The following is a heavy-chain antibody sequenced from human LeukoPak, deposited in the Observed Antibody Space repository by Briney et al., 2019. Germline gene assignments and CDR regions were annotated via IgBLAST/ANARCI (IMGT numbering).Heavy chain of an antibody. D-gene: IGHD4-17*01. CDR3: ARQVYGDYTPFDY. CDR2: IYYSGST. CDR1: GGSISSSSYY. V-gene: IGHV4-39*01. J-gene: IGHJ4*02. Sequence: SETLSLTCTVSGGSISSSSYYWGWIRQPPGRGLEWIGSIYYSGSTYYNPSLKGRVTISVDTSKNQFSLKLSSVTAADTAVYYCARQVYGDYTPFDYWGQGTLATVSS.